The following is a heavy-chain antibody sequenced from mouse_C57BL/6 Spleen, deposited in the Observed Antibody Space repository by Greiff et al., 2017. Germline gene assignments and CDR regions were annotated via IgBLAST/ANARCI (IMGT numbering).Heavy chain of an antibody. Sequence: VQLQQSGAELVMPGASVKLSCKASGYTFTRYWMHWVKQRPGQGLEWIGEIDPSDSYTNYNQKFKGKSTLTVDKSSSTAYMQLSSLTSEDSAVYYCARAREGLWGYDRAMDYWGQGTSVTVSS. CDR1: GYTFTRYW. CDR2: IDPSDSYT. V-gene: IGHV1-69*01. CDR3: ARAREGLWGYDRAMDY. D-gene: IGHD2-2*01. J-gene: IGHJ4*01.